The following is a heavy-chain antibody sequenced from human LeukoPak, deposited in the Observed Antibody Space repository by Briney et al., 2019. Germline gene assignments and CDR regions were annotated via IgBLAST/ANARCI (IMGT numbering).Heavy chain of an antibody. CDR3: ARDRALMTTVTTSHY. CDR1: GYTFTSYG. J-gene: IGHJ4*02. D-gene: IGHD4-17*01. V-gene: IGHV1-18*01. CDR2: ISAYNGNT. Sequence: ASVKVSCKASGYTFTSYGISWVRQAPGQGLEWMGWISAYNGNTNYAQKLQGRVTMTTDTSTSTAYMGLRSLRSDDTAVYYCARDRALMTTVTTSHYWGQGTLVTVSS.